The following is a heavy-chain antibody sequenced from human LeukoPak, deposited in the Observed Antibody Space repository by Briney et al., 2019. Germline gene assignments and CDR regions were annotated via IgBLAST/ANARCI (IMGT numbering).Heavy chain of an antibody. CDR3: ARGGIAARLFPFDY. CDR1: GGSFSGYC. CDR2: INHSGST. V-gene: IGHV4-34*01. D-gene: IGHD6-6*01. Sequence: SETLSLTCAVYGGSFSGYCWSWIRQPPGKGLEWIGEINHSGSTNYNPSLKSRVTISVDTSKNQFSLKLSSVTAADTAVYYCARGGIAARLFPFDYWGQGTLVTVSS. J-gene: IGHJ4*02.